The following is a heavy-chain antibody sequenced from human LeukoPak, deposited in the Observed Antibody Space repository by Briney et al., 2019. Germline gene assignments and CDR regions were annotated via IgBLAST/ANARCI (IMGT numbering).Heavy chain of an antibody. Sequence: SETLSLTCTVSGGSIITNNYHWGWIRQPPGKGLEWIGSIYHSGSTYSNPSLKSRLTMSADTSKNQFSLRLSSVTAADTAVYYCARHSFYYDSNGYYYFFDPWGQGTLVTVSS. CDR3: ARHSFYYDSNGYYYFFDP. J-gene: IGHJ5*02. CDR1: GGSIITNNYH. D-gene: IGHD3-22*01. V-gene: IGHV4-39*01. CDR2: IYHSGST.